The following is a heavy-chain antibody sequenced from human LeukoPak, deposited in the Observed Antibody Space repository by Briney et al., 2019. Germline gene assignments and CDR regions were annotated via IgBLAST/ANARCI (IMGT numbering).Heavy chain of an antibody. CDR2: ISYDGSNK. V-gene: IGHV3-30*03. J-gene: IGHJ4*02. CDR3: AREAAGTSSFDY. Sequence: PGGSLRLSCAASGLTFSAYGMHWVRQAPGKGLEWVAVISYDGSNKYYADSVKGRFTISRDNSKNTLYLQMNSLRVGDTAVYFCAREAAGTSSFDYWGQGTLVTVSS. CDR1: GLTFSAYG. D-gene: IGHD1-1*01.